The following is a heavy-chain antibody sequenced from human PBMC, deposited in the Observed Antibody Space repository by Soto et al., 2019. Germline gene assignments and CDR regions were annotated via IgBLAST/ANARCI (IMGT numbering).Heavy chain of an antibody. CDR2: IIPIFGTA. CDR1: GGTFSSYA. Sequence: VASVKVSCKASGGTFSSYAISWVRQAPGQGLEWMGGIIPIFGTANYAQKFQGRVTITADESTSTAYMELSSLRSEDTAVYYCASGDCSGGSCYYANYYFDYWGQGTLVTVSS. J-gene: IGHJ4*02. V-gene: IGHV1-69*13. D-gene: IGHD2-15*01. CDR3: ASGDCSGGSCYYANYYFDY.